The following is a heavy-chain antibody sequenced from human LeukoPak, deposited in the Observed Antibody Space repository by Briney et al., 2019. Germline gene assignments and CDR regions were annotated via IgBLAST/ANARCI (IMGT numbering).Heavy chain of an antibody. D-gene: IGHD4-11*01. Sequence: GGSLRLSCAASGFTFSSYGMPWVRQAPGKGLEWVAVISYDGSNKYYADSVKGRFTISRDNSKNTLYLQMNGLRAEDTAVYYCAKDRDDYSNPYYFDYWGQGTLVTVSS. CDR2: ISYDGSNK. V-gene: IGHV3-30*18. CDR3: AKDRDDYSNPYYFDY. CDR1: GFTFSSYG. J-gene: IGHJ4*02.